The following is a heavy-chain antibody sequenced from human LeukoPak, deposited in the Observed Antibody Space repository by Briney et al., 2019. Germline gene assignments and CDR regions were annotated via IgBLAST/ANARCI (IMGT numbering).Heavy chain of an antibody. CDR3: ARRVSGRGDFDY. CDR2: IYPCDSDT. D-gene: IGHD6-19*01. CDR1: GYSFPSYW. Sequence: GESLKISCKGSGYSFPSYWLGWVRPMPGKGLGWMGIIYPCDSDTRYSPSFQGQVTISADKSISTAYLQWSSLKASDTAMYYCARRVSGRGDFDYWGQGTLVTVSS. J-gene: IGHJ4*02. V-gene: IGHV5-51*01.